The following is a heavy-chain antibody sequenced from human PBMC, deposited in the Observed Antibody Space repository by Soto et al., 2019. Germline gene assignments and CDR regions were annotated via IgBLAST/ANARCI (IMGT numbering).Heavy chain of an antibody. J-gene: IGHJ4*02. D-gene: IGHD7-27*01. V-gene: IGHV4-59*11. CDR3: ARSNWYSEY. CDR2: IYYNGNT. Sequence: SETLSLTCTVSGGSISNHYWSWIRQPPGKGLEWIGYIYYNGNTNYNPSLKSRVTMSVDTSKNQFSLKLSSVTAADTTVYYCARSNWYSEYWGQGTLVTVSS. CDR1: GGSISNHY.